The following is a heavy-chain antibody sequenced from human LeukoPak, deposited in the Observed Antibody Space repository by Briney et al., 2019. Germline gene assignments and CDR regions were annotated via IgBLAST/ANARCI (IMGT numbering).Heavy chain of an antibody. D-gene: IGHD2-2*01. Sequence: ASVKVSCKASGYTFTSYEISWVRQAPGQGLEWMGWISAYNGNTNYAQKLQGRVTMTTDTSTSTAYMELRSLRSDDTAVYYCARDFFVVVPAAGFYYYYYGMDVWGQGTTVTVSS. J-gene: IGHJ6*02. V-gene: IGHV1-18*01. CDR1: GYTFTSYE. CDR2: ISAYNGNT. CDR3: ARDFFVVVPAAGFYYYYYGMDV.